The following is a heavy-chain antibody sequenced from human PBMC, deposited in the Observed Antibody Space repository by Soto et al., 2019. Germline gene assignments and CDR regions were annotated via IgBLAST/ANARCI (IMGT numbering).Heavy chain of an antibody. CDR1: GFTFSSYE. Sequence: EVQLVESGGGLVQPGGSLRLSCAASGFTFSSYEMNWVRQAPGKGLGWVSYISSSGSTIYYADSVKGRFTISRDNAKNSLYLQMNSLRAEDTAVYYCARGTPSRYYDILTGYSGYYYYYGMDVWGQGTTVTVSS. J-gene: IGHJ6*02. CDR3: ARGTPSRYYDILTGYSGYYYYYGMDV. D-gene: IGHD3-9*01. CDR2: ISSSGSTI. V-gene: IGHV3-48*03.